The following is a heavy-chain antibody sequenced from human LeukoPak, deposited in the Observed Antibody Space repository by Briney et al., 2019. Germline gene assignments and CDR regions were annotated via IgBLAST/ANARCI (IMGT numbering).Heavy chain of an antibody. J-gene: IGHJ6*04. V-gene: IGHV3-23*01. CDR1: GFTFSNYG. Sequence: GGTLRLSCSASGFTFSNYGMSWVRQAPGKGLEWVSAISGSGGSTYYADSVKGRFTISRDNSKNTLFLQMNSLRAEDTAVYYCAELGITMIGGVWGKGTTVTISS. CDR2: ISGSGGST. CDR3: AELGITMIGGV. D-gene: IGHD3-10*02.